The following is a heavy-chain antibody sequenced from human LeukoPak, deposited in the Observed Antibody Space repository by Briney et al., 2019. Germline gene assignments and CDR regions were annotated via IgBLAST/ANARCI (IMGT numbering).Heavy chain of an antibody. V-gene: IGHV3-48*03. CDR1: GFTFSSYE. J-gene: IGHJ6*03. CDR2: ISSSGSTI. Sequence: GGSLRLSCAASGFTFSSYEMNWVRQAPGKGLEWVSYISSSGSTIYYADSVKGRFTISRDNAKNSLYLQMNSLRAEDTAVYYCAGGFWSGYYGYYYMDVWGKGTTVTVSS. D-gene: IGHD3-3*01. CDR3: AGGFWSGYYGYYYMDV.